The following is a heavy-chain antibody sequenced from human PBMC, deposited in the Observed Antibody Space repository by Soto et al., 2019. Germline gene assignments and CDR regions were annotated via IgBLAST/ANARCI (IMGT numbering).Heavy chain of an antibody. CDR1: VYTHSELP. CDR2: FDPEDGET. V-gene: IGHV1-24*01. D-gene: IGHD2-21*02. Sequence: SLNLYRKIAVYTHSELPMHWVRQAPGKGLEWMGGFDPEDGETIYAQKFQGRVTMTEDTSTDTAYMELSSLRSEDTAVYYCATQGLGLRVWGKGTTVTVSS. CDR3: ATQGLGLRV. J-gene: IGHJ6*04.